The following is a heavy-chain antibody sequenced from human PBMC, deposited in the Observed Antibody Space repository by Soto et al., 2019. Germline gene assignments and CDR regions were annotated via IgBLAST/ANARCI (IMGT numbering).Heavy chain of an antibody. D-gene: IGHD4-17*01. CDR1: GGSISSGDSK. CDR3: ARSGDYVAFDY. Sequence: QVQLQESGPGLVKPSQTLSLTCTVSGGSISSGDSKWSWIRPPPWKGLEWIGYIYYSGYTYNIPSLQSRVTISVDTSKNQFSLKLSSVTAADTAVYYCARSGDYVAFDYWGQGTLVTVSS. V-gene: IGHV4-30-4*01. CDR2: IYYSGYT. J-gene: IGHJ4*02.